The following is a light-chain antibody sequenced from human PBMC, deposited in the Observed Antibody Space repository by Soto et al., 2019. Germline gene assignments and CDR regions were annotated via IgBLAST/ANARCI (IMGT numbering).Light chain of an antibody. J-gene: IGKJ4*01. CDR1: QGISSW. CDR3: QQANSFPLT. CDR2: AAS. V-gene: IGKV1-12*01. Sequence: DLPMTQSPSSVSASVGDRVTITCRASQGISSWLAWYQQKPGTAPNLLISAASSLQSGVPSRFSGSGSGTDFTLIISTLQPEDFAIYYCQQANSFPLTFGGGTKVEIK.